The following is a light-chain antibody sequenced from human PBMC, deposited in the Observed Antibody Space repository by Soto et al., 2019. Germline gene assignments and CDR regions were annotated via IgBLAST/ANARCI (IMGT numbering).Light chain of an antibody. CDR2: DTV. Sequence: DIQMTQSPSSLSASGGDRASITCKASQDISNYLTWYQQKPGEAPRLVIYDTVTLAKGVPSRFGGSGSGTDFTCTTSGLQLAEFETYYDHEYNSVPYTFGQGTKVEMK. CDR3: HEYNSVPYT. CDR1: QDISNY. V-gene: IGKV1-33*01. J-gene: IGKJ4*01.